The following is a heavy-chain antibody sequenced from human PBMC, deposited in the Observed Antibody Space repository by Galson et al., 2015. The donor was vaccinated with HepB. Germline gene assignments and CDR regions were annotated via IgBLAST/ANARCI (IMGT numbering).Heavy chain of an antibody. CDR3: TTVYLGGSYGRHFDY. V-gene: IGHV3-15*07. CDR1: GFTFSNAW. CDR2: IKSKTDGGTT. J-gene: IGHJ4*02. Sequence: SLRLSCAASGFTFSNAWMNWVRQAPGKGLEWVGRIKSKTDGGTTDYAAPVKGRFTISRDDSKNTLYLQMNSLKTEDTAVYYCTTVYLGGSYGRHFDYWGQGTLVTVSS. D-gene: IGHD1-26*01.